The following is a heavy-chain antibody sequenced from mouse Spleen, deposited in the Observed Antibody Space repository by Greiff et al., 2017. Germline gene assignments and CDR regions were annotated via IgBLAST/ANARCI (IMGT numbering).Heavy chain of an antibody. V-gene: IGHV1-80*01. Sequence: QVQLQQSGAELVKPGASVKISCKASGYAFSSYWMNWVKQRPGKGLEWIGQIYPGDGDTNYNGKFKGKATLTADKSSSTAYMQLSSLTSEDSAVYFCARALYDGYYVGYAMDYWGQGTSVTVSS. CDR2: IYPGDGDT. J-gene: IGHJ4*01. D-gene: IGHD2-3*01. CDR3: ARALYDGYYVGYAMDY. CDR1: GYAFSSYW.